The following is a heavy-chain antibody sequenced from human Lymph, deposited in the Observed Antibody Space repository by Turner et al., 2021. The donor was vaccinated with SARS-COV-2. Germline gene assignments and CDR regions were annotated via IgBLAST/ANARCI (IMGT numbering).Heavy chain of an antibody. CDR3: ARDSSGSGTLDY. Sequence: QVQLLESGGGVVQPGRSLRLSCAASGFTFNNYPMHWVRQAPGKGLDWVAVISYDGSNKYYADSVKGRFTISRDNSKNTLYLQMNSLRAEDTAVYYCARDSSGSGTLDYWGQGTLVTVSS. CDR2: ISYDGSNK. J-gene: IGHJ4*02. D-gene: IGHD3-10*01. CDR1: GFTFNNYP. V-gene: IGHV3-30-3*01.